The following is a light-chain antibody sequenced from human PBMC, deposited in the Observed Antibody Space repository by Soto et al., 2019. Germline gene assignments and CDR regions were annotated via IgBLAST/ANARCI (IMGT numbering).Light chain of an antibody. V-gene: IGKV3-11*01. J-gene: IGKJ1*01. CDR1: QSVSKC. CDR3: QQRSDWWT. Sequence: EIMLTQSPDTLSLSPGERATLSCRASQSVSKCLAWYQQKPGQAPRLLIYDASSRAAGIPARFSGSGSGTDFTLSISSLEPEDFAVYYCQQRSDWWTFGQGTKVDIK. CDR2: DAS.